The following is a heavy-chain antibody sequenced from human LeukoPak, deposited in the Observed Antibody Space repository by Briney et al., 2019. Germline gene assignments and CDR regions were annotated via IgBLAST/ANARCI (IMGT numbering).Heavy chain of an antibody. CDR3: ARGGYYAFDI. Sequence: SETLSLTCTVSGGPISSYYWSWIRQPPGKGLGWIGYIYYSGSTNYNPSLKSRVTISVDTSKNQFSLKLSSVTAADTAVYYCARGGYYAFDIWGQGTMVTVSS. D-gene: IGHD5-18*01. J-gene: IGHJ3*02. CDR1: GGPISSYY. V-gene: IGHV4-59*01. CDR2: IYYSGST.